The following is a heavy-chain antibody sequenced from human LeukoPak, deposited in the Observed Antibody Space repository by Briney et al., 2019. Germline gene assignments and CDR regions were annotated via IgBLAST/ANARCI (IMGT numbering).Heavy chain of an antibody. Sequence: GASVKVSCKASGYTFTSYDINWVRQATGQGLEWMGWMNPNSGNTGYAQKSQGRVTMTRNTSISTAYMELSSLRSEDTAVYYCARETTYYYDSSGYYYYGYWGQGTLVTVSS. V-gene: IGHV1-8*01. J-gene: IGHJ4*02. CDR3: ARETTYYYDSSGYYYYGY. CDR1: GYTFTSYD. D-gene: IGHD3-22*01. CDR2: MNPNSGNT.